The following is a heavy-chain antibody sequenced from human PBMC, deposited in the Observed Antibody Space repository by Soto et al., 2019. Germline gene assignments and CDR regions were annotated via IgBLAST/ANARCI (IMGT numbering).Heavy chain of an antibody. CDR3: ARIPSYYYDSSSGMDV. D-gene: IGHD3-22*01. J-gene: IGHJ6*02. CDR1: GYSFTSYW. CDR2: IDPSDSYT. Sequence: PGESLKISCKGSGYSFTSYWISWVRQMPGKGLEWMGRIDPSDSYTNYSPSFQGHVTISADKSISTAYLQWSSLKASDTAMYYCARIPSYYYDSSSGMDVWGQGTTVTV. V-gene: IGHV5-10-1*01.